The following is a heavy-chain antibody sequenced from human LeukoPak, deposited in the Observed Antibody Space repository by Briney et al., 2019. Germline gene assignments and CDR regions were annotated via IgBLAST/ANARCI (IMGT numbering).Heavy chain of an antibody. Sequence: GGSLRLSCAASGFTFDDYAMHWVRQAPGKGLEWVSLISWDGGSTYYADSVKGRFTISRDNSKNSLYLQMNSLRAEDTALYYCAKENRIVVVRAAGGGMDVWGKGTTVTVSS. D-gene: IGHD2-2*01. CDR2: ISWDGGST. CDR1: GFTFDDYA. CDR3: AKENRIVVVRAAGGGMDV. J-gene: IGHJ6*04. V-gene: IGHV3-43D*04.